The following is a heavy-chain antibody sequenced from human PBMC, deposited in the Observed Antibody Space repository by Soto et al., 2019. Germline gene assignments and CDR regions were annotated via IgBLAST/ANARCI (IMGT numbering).Heavy chain of an antibody. Sequence: GASVKVSCKASGYTFTSYAMHWVRQAPGQRLEWMGWINAGNGNTKYSQKFQGRVTMTRDTSTSTTYMELSRLRSDDTAVYYCARAPSLQQQLTNYYYYGMDVWGQGTTVTVSS. D-gene: IGHD6-13*01. CDR1: GYTFTSYA. V-gene: IGHV1-3*01. J-gene: IGHJ6*02. CDR3: ARAPSLQQQLTNYYYYGMDV. CDR2: INAGNGNT.